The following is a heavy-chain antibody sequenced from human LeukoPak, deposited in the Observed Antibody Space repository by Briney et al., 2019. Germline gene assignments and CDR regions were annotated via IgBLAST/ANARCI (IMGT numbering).Heavy chain of an antibody. Sequence: GGSLRLSCAASAFTFSSYAMSWVRQAPGKGLEWVSAISGSGGSTYYADSVKGRFTISRDNSKNTLYLQMNSLRAEDTAVYYCAKAKTGFWSGHPWDYWGQGTLVTVSS. CDR3: AKAKTGFWSGHPWDY. J-gene: IGHJ4*02. V-gene: IGHV3-23*01. CDR2: ISGSGGST. D-gene: IGHD3-3*01. CDR1: AFTFSSYA.